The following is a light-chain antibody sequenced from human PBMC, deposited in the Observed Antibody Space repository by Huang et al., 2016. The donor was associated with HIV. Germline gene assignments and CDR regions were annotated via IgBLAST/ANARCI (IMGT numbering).Light chain of an antibody. CDR1: QGVGNN. Sequence: EIVMTQSPATLYVSPGERPTLSCRASQGVGNNLAWYQRQLGQAPRLFIYGAFARSTGLPARFRGSGSGTEFTLTISSLQSEDFAVYYCQQYNTWPYPFGQGT. CDR3: QQYNTWPYP. V-gene: IGKV3-15*01. J-gene: IGKJ2*01. CDR2: GAF.